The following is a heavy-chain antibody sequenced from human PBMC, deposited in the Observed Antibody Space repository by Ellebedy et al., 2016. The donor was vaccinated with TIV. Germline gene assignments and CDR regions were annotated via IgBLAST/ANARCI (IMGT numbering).Heavy chain of an antibody. J-gene: IGHJ6*02. CDR1: GFTFSSYA. Sequence: GESLKISCAASGFTFSSYAMHWVRQAPGKGLEWVAVISYDGSNKYYADSVKGRFTISRDNSKNTLYLQMNSLRAEDTAVYYCARERGRMDVWGQGTTVTVSS. D-gene: IGHD3-16*01. CDR3: ARERGRMDV. V-gene: IGHV3-30-3*01. CDR2: ISYDGSNK.